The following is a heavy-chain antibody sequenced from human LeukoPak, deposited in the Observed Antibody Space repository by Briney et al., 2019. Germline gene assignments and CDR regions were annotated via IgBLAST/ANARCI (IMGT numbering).Heavy chain of an antibody. V-gene: IGHV3-48*03. CDR1: GFTFSSYE. Sequence: GGSLRLSCAASGFTFSSYEMNWVRQAPGKGLEWVSYISSSGSTIYYADSVKGRFTIPRDNAKNSLYLQMNSLRAEDTAVYYCASWPYSSSWYGHVYWGQGTLVTASS. CDR3: ASWPYSSSWYGHVY. D-gene: IGHD6-13*01. J-gene: IGHJ4*02. CDR2: ISSSGSTI.